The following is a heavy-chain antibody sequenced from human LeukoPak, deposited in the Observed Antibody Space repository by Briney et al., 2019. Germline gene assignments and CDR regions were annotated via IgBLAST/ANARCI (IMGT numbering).Heavy chain of an antibody. CDR3: AKSNGYGLIDY. J-gene: IGHJ4*02. Sequence: SETLSLTCGVSGGSISSSNWWSWVHQPPGKGLEGIGEIYHSGTTNYNPPLKSRVTISVDKSKNQLSLKLSSVTAADTAMYYCAKSNGYGLIDYWGQGTLVTVSS. CDR1: GGSISSSNW. CDR2: IYHSGTT. D-gene: IGHD5-12*01. V-gene: IGHV4-4*02.